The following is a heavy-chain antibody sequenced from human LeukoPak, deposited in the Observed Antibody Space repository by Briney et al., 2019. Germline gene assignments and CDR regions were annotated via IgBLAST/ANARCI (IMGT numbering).Heavy chain of an antibody. V-gene: IGHV4-59*01. CDR3: ARVEEGYGSGRRENCYYYYMDV. CDR2: IYYSGST. CDR1: GGSISSYY. D-gene: IGHD3-10*01. Sequence: PSETLSLTCTVSGGSISSYYWSWIRQPPGKGLEWIGYIYYSGSTNYNPSLKSRVIISVDTSKNQFSLKLSSVTAADTAVYYCARVEEGYGSGRRENCYYYYMDVWGKGTTVTISS. J-gene: IGHJ6*03.